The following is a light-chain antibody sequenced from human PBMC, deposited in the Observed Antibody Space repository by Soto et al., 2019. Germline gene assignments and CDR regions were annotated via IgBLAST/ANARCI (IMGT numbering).Light chain of an antibody. J-gene: IGKJ1*01. V-gene: IGKV3-20*01. CDR2: DVS. CDR1: QTVSGAY. CDR3: QQYGSSPET. Sequence: EIVLTQSPGTLSFSPGERATLSCRASQTVSGAYLAWYRQKPGQAPRLLIYDVSRRATGIPDRFSGSGSGTDFTLTVSRLEPEDFAVYYCQQYGSSPETFGQGTKVDIK.